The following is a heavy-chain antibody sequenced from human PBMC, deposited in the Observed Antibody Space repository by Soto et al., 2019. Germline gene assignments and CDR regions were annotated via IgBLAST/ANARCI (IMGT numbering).Heavy chain of an antibody. J-gene: IGHJ6*02. D-gene: IGHD5-12*01. CDR2: IYWDDDK. CDR1: GFSLSTSGVG. CDR3: AHSRRLSGYEYYYYYYAMDV. Sequence: QITLKESGPTLVKPTQTLTLTCTFSGFSLSTSGVGMGWIRQPPGKALEWLALIYWDDDKRYSPSLKSRLTITKDTSTNQVVLTMTNMDPVDTATYYCAHSRRLSGYEYYYYYYAMDVWGQGSTVTASS. V-gene: IGHV2-5*02.